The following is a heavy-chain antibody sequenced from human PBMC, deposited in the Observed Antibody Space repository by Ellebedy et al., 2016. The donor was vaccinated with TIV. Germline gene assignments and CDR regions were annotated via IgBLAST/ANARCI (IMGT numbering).Heavy chain of an antibody. Sequence: PGGSLRLSCAASGFTVSSNYMSWVRQAPGKGLEWVSVIYSGGSTYYADSVKGRFTISRDNSKNTLYLQMNSLRAEDTAVYYCARDVSLAYCGGDCYSYGAFDIWGQGTMVTVSS. J-gene: IGHJ3*02. CDR3: ARDVSLAYCGGDCYSYGAFDI. D-gene: IGHD2-21*02. V-gene: IGHV3-53*01. CDR1: GFTVSSNY. CDR2: IYSGGST.